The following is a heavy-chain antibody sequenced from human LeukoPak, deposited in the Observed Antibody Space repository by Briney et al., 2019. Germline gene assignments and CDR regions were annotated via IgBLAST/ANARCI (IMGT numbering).Heavy chain of an antibody. CDR1: GYTFTSYA. V-gene: IGHV7-4-1*02. J-gene: IGHJ4*02. CDR2: INTNTGNP. D-gene: IGHD5-24*01. CDR3: ARVSGDGYNELYYFDY. Sequence: GVSVKVSCKASGYTFTSYAMNWVRQAPGQGLEWMGWINTNTGNPTYAQGFTGRFVFSLDTSVSTAYLQISSLKAEDTAVYYCARVSGDGYNELYYFDYWGQGTLVTVSS.